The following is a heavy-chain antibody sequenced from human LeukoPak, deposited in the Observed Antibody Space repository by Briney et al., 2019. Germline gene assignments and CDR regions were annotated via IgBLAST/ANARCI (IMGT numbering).Heavy chain of an antibody. V-gene: IGHV4-59*02. CDR1: GGSVSGYY. CDR2: IYYRGST. CDR3: ARVGDSSGYSVFDS. Sequence: SETPSLTCTVSGGSVSGYYWSWIRQPPGKGLEWIGYIYYRGSTDYNPSLKSRVTMSIDTSNQFSLRLSSVTAADTAVYYCARVGDSSGYSVFDSWGQGTPVTVSS. D-gene: IGHD3-22*01. J-gene: IGHJ4*02.